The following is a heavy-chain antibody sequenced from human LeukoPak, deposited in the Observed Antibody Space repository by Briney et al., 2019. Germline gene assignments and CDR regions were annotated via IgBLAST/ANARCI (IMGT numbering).Heavy chain of an antibody. Sequence: ASVKVSCKASGGTFSSYAISWVRQAPGQGLEWMGRIIPILGIANYAQKFQGRVTITADKSTSTAYMELSSLRSEDTAVYYCASVRGTTGPWYFDYWGQGTLVTVSS. V-gene: IGHV1-69*04. CDR1: GGTFSSYA. D-gene: IGHD1-1*01. CDR3: ASVRGTTGPWYFDY. CDR2: IIPILGIA. J-gene: IGHJ4*02.